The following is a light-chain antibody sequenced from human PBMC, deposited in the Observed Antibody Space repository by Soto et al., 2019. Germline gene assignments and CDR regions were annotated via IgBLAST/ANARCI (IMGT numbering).Light chain of an antibody. CDR2: LEGSGSY. CDR3: ETWDTNVVV. J-gene: IGLJ2*01. V-gene: IGLV4-60*02. Sequence: QPVLTQSSSASASLGSSVKLTCTLSSGHSTYIIAWHQQQPGKAPRYLMKLEGSGSYNKGSGIPDRFSGSSSGADRYLTISNHQFEDEADYYCETWDTNVVVFGGGTKVTVL. CDR1: SGHSTYI.